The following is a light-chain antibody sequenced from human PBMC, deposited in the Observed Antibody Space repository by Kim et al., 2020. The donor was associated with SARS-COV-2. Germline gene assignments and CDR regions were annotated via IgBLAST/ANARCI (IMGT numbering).Light chain of an antibody. CDR2: YDT. CDR1: NIGSKN. V-gene: IGLV3-21*04. CDR3: QLWDGSSDHPWV. Sequence: SYELTQPPSVSVDPGKTASITCGGANIGSKNVHWYQQKPGQAPVLVIFYDTDRPSGIPERFSGSPSGKPATLPISRVEAGGEADYYCQLWDGSSDHPWV. J-gene: IGLJ3*02.